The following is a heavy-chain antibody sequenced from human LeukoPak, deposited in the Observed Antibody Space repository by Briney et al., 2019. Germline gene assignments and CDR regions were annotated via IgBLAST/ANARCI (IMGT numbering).Heavy chain of an antibody. CDR3: ARGPYSGSLTTPVYCYYMDV. CDR2: IYTSGST. CDR1: GGSISSYY. V-gene: IGHV4-4*07. D-gene: IGHD1-26*01. Sequence: PSETLSLTCTVSGGSISSYYWSWIRQPAGKGLEWIGRIYTSGSTNYNPSLKSRVTMSVDTSQNQFSLKLSSVTAADTAVYYCARGPYSGSLTTPVYCYYMDVWGKGTTVTVSS. J-gene: IGHJ6*03.